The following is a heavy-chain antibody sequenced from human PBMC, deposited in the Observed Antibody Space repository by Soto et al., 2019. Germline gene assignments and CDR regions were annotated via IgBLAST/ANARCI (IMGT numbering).Heavy chain of an antibody. V-gene: IGHV1-8*01. J-gene: IGHJ4*02. CDR1: GYTFSSYD. CDR3: AKVSRRGSAIDFDY. CDR2: MNPTSGDT. Sequence: QVQLVQSGAEVKKPGASVKVSCKASGYTFSSYDINWVRQATGQGLEWMGWMNPTSGDTGYAQKFQGRVTMTRNTSITTAYMELYSLRSEDTAVYYCAKVSRRGSAIDFDYWGQGPLVTVSP. D-gene: IGHD3-10*01.